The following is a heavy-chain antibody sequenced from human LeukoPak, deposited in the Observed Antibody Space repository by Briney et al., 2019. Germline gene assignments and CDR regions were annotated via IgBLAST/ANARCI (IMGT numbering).Heavy chain of an antibody. Sequence: GGSLRLSCSASGFTFSDYGMNWVRQAPGKGLEWVSSISYLSSHVYYGDSVKGRFSISRDNAKNSLYLQMNSLGAEDTAIYYCGRAFPPLRTSSAGDLWGQGILVTVSS. V-gene: IGHV3-21*01. J-gene: IGHJ4*02. CDR1: GFTFSDYG. CDR3: GRAFPPLRTSSAGDL. CDR2: ISYLSSHV. D-gene: IGHD3-16*01.